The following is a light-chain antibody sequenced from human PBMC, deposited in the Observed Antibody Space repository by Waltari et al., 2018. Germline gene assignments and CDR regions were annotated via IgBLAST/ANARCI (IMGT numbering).Light chain of an antibody. CDR3: QSYDTSLNVV. V-gene: IGLV1-40*01. CDR1: SSNIGAGYE. CDR2: ANT. Sequence: QSVLTQPPSLSGAPGQRVTIACTGDSSNIGAGYEIHWYQHLPGTAPKLLISANTNRPSGVPDRFSASKSGTSASLVITGLQAEDEADYYCQSYDTSLNVVFGGGTKLTVL. J-gene: IGLJ2*01.